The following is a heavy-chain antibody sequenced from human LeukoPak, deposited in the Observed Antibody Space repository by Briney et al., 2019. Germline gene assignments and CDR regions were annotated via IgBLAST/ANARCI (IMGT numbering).Heavy chain of an antibody. CDR3: TTDLKESGSDTTTGFQY. D-gene: IGHD1-26*01. J-gene: IGHJ4*02. CDR1: GFTISNYW. CDR2: IHPDGRIT. V-gene: IGHV3-74*03. Sequence: GGSLRLSCVGSGFTISNYWMHWVRQAPGTGLMWVSRIHPDGRITTYADSVKGRFTISRDNAKNTLYLQMNSLRAEDTAEYYCTTDLKESGSDTTTGFQYWGQGTLVTVSS.